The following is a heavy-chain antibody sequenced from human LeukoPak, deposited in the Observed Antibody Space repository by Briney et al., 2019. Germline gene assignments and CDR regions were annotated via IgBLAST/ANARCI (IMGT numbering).Heavy chain of an antibody. CDR1: GFTFSSYV. J-gene: IGHJ5*02. V-gene: IGHV3-23*01. Sequence: GGSLRLSCAASGFTFSSYVMTWVRQAPGRGLEWVSSISDSGGSTYYADSVKGRFTISRDNSKNTLYLQMNSLRVEDMAVYYCSKASGSGWYNWFDPWGQGTLVTVSS. CDR2: ISDSGGST. CDR3: SKASGSGWYNWFDP. D-gene: IGHD6-19*01.